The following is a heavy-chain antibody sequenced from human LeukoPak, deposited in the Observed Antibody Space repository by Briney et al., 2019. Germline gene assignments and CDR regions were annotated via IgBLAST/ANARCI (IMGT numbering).Heavy chain of an antibody. D-gene: IGHD6-13*01. CDR1: GFTVSSNY. CDR3: AREGASSSFGY. J-gene: IGHJ4*02. CDR2: LYSGGNT. V-gene: IGHV3-53*01. Sequence: GGSLRLSCVVSGFTVSSNYMSWVRKAPGKGLEWVSVLYSGGNTYHADSVKGRFTISRDNSKNTLYLQMNSLRAEDTAVYYCAREGASSSFGYWGQGTLVTVSS.